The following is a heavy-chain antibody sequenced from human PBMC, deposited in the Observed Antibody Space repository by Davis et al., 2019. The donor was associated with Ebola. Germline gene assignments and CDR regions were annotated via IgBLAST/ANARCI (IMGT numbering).Heavy chain of an antibody. CDR3: ARSTEHMAYRPLDH. CDR1: GVTVSTSY. J-gene: IGHJ4*02. D-gene: IGHD1-1*01. V-gene: IGHV3-66*02. Sequence: AGSLTLSCAASGVTVSTSYMSWVRQAPGKGLEWLSIIYSGGGTYYADSVKGRFTISRDNSKNTLYLQMNSLRAEDTAVYYCARSTEHMAYRPLDHWGQGTLVTVSS. CDR2: IYSGGGT.